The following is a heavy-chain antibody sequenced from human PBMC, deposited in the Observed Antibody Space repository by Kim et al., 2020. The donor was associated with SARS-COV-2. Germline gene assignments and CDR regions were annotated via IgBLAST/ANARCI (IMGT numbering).Heavy chain of an antibody. Sequence: GGSLRLSCTVSGFTFSSYWMSWVRQAPGKGLEWVANINQDGTRIYYVDSVKGRFTISRDNIKKTLSLQMNDLRAEDTAVYYCARDDPSWVRIYYFYDLDVWGQGTTVTVSS. J-gene: IGHJ6*02. CDR2: INQDGTRI. CDR3: ARDDPSWVRIYYFYDLDV. CDR1: GFTFSSYW. D-gene: IGHD3-16*01. V-gene: IGHV3-7*03.